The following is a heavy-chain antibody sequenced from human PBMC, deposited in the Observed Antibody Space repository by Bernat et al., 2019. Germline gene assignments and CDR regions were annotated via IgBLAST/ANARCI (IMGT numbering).Heavy chain of an antibody. D-gene: IGHD5-12*01. CDR3: ARDGLMYSGYDYKAFDI. Sequence: QVQLQESGPGLVKPSETLSLTCTVSGGSISSYYWSLIRQPPGKGLEWIGYIYYSGSTNYNPSLKSRVTISVDTSKNQFSLKLSSVTAADTAVYYCARDGLMYSGYDYKAFDIWGQGTMVTVSS. V-gene: IGHV4-59*01. CDR1: GGSISSYY. J-gene: IGHJ3*02. CDR2: IYYSGST.